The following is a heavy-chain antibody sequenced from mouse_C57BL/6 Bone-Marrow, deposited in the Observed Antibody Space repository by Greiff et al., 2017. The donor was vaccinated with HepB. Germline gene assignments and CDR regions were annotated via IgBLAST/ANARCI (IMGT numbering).Heavy chain of an antibody. J-gene: IGHJ2*01. CDR3: ARLEILYGLYFDY. D-gene: IGHD1-1*02. CDR2: IYPRDGST. CDR1: GYTFTSYD. V-gene: IGHV1-85*01. Sequence: QVQPQQSGPELVKPGASVKLSCKASGYTFTSYDINWVKQRPGQGLEWIGWIYPRDGSTKYNEKFKGKATLTVDTSSSTAYMELHSLTSEDSAVYFCARLEILYGLYFDYWGQGTTLTVSS.